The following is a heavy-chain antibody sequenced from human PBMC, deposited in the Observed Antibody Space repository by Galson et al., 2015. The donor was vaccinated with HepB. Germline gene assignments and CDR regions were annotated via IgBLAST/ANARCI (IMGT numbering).Heavy chain of an antibody. V-gene: IGHV3-30*18. CDR2: ISYDGSNR. J-gene: IGHJ6*03. Sequence: SLRLSCAASGFTFSNYGIHWVRQAPGKGLEWVAVISYDGSNRYYADSVKGRFTISRDNSKNTLYLQMNSLRAEDTAVYYCAKEGQYQLPAPTYYYYYMDVWGKGTTVTVSS. CDR1: GFTFSNYG. D-gene: IGHD2-2*01. CDR3: AKEGQYQLPAPTYYYYYMDV.